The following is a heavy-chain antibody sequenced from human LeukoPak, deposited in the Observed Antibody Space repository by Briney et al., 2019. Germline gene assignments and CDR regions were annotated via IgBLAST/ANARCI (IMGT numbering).Heavy chain of an antibody. CDR3: ARASREGAFDY. D-gene: IGHD1-26*01. V-gene: IGHV1-46*01. CDR2: INPSGGST. CDR1: VYTFTSYC. Sequence: ASVKVSCKASVYTFTSYCMHWVRQAPGQGLEWMGIINPSGGSTSYAQKFQGRVTMTRDTSTSTVYMELSSLRSEDTAVYYCARASREGAFDYWGQGTLVTVSS. J-gene: IGHJ4*02.